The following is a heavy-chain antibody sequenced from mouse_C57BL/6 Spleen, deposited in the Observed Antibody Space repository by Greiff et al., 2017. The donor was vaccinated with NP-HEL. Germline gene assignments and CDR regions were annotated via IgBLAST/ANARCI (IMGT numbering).Heavy chain of an antibody. CDR3: ARGGNLLLRSNAMYY. D-gene: IGHD1-1*01. J-gene: IGHJ4*01. V-gene: IGHV1-53*01. CDR2: INPSNGGT. Sequence: QVQLQQPGTELVKPGASVKLSCKASGYTFTSYWMHWVKQRPGQGLEWIGNINPSNGGTNYIEKFKSKATLTVDKSSSTAYMQLSSLTSEDSAVYYCARGGNLLLRSNAMYYWGQGTSVTFSS. CDR1: GYTFTSYW.